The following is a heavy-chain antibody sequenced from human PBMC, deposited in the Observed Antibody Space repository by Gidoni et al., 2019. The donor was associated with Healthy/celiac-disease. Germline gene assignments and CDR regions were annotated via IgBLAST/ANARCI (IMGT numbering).Heavy chain of an antibody. J-gene: IGHJ4*02. CDR2: IYYSGST. Sequence: QVQLQESGPGLVQPSETLSLTCPVSGGSISSYSWRWIRQPPGKGLEWIGYIYYSGSTTYNPDLKSRVTISVDTSKNQFSLKLSSVTAADTAVYYCARARDGYNDLYYFDYWGQGTLVTVSS. V-gene: IGHV4-59*01. D-gene: IGHD5-12*01. CDR1: GGSISSYS. CDR3: ARARDGYNDLYYFDY.